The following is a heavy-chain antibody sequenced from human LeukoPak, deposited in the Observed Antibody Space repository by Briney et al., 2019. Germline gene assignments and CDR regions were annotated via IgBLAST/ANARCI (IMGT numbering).Heavy chain of an antibody. CDR2: INHSGST. Sequence: SETLSLTCAVYGGSFSGYYWSWIRQPPGKGLEWIGEINHSGSTNYNPSLKSRVTISVDTSKNQFSLKLSSVTAADTAVYYCARGQLLGSGSYYNYWGQGTLVTVSS. V-gene: IGHV4-34*01. D-gene: IGHD3-10*01. CDR1: GGSFSGYY. J-gene: IGHJ4*02. CDR3: ARGQLLGSGSYYNY.